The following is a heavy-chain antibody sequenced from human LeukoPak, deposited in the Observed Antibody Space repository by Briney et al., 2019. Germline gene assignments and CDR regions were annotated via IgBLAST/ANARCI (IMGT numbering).Heavy chain of an antibody. CDR3: ARDGRLLWFGESSWDWNNWFDP. V-gene: IGHV3-48*02. J-gene: IGHJ5*02. CDR2: ISSSSSTI. Sequence: PGGSLRLSCAASGFTFSSYSMNWVRQAPGKGLEWVSYISSSSSTIYYADSVKGRFTISRDNAKNSLYLQMNSLRDEDTAVYYCARDGRLLWFGESSWDWNNWFDPWGQGTLVTVSS. CDR1: GFTFSSYS. D-gene: IGHD3-10*01.